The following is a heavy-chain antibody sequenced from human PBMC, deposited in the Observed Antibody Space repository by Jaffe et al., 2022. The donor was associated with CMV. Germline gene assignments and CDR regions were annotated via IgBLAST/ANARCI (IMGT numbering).Heavy chain of an antibody. CDR2: IIPILGIP. Sequence: QVQLVQSGADVKKPGSSVKVSCQASGGTFGSHAINWVRQAPGQGLEWMARIIPILGIPKYSQKFQGRVTLTADTSTNTAYMDLSSLTSEDTAVYYCARGPARGEWFDPWGQGTLVTVSS. CDR1: GGTFGSHA. J-gene: IGHJ5*02. V-gene: IGHV1-69*09. CDR3: ARGPARGEWFDP.